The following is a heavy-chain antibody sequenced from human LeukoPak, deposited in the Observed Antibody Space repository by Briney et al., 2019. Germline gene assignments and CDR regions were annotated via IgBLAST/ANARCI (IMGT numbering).Heavy chain of an antibody. D-gene: IGHD4-11*01. J-gene: IGHJ6*03. CDR1: GYTFINYD. V-gene: IGHV1-8*01. Sequence: ASVKVSCKASGYTFINYDINWVRQATGQGPEWMGWMSPNSGNTGYAQNFQGRVTMTSDTSISTAYMELSSLRSEDTAVYYCARYSNLNYYYYMDVWGKGTTVTVSS. CDR2: MSPNSGNT. CDR3: ARYSNLNYYYYMDV.